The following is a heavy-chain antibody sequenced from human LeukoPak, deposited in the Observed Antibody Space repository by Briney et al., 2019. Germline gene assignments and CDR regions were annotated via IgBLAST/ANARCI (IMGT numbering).Heavy chain of an antibody. CDR3: ALTPFYYDSSGYYSFDY. CDR1: GGSIRSSYYY. D-gene: IGHD3-22*01. CDR2: IYYSGST. Sequence: SETLSLTCTVSGGSIRSSYYYWGWIRQPPGKGLEWIGYIYYSGSTNYNPSLKSRVTISVDTSKNQFSLKLSSVTAADTAVYYCALTPFYYDSSGYYSFDYWGQGTLVTVSS. J-gene: IGHJ4*02. V-gene: IGHV4-61*05.